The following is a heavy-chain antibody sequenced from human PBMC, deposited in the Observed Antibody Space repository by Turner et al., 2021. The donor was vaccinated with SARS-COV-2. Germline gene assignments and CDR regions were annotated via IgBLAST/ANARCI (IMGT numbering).Heavy chain of an antibody. CDR1: GDSVSDYY. D-gene: IGHD2-21*01. CDR2: IYKSENF. V-gene: IGHV4-4*07. J-gene: IGHJ4*02. CDR3: ARASYGGYLYDY. Sequence: QMPLPDSGPGLVKPSETLSPTFTASGDSVSDYYWTWIRQPAGKGMEWIGRIYKSENFNYNPSLKSRVTMSVDASKNQFSLNVTSVTAADTAVYFCARASYGGYLYDYWGRGIRVTVSS.